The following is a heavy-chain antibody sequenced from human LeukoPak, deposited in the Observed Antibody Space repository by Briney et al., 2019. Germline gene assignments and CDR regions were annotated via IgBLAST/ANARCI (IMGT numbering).Heavy chain of an antibody. V-gene: IGHV3-74*01. CDR2: INSDGSST. Sequence: GGSLRLSCAASGFTFSSYWMHWVRQAPGKGLVWVSRINSDGSSTSYADSVKGRFTISRDNAKNSLYLQMNSLRAEDTAVYYCARVGYDFWSNYNSYYMDVWGRGTTVTVSS. CDR1: GFTFSSYW. D-gene: IGHD3-3*01. J-gene: IGHJ6*03. CDR3: ARVGYDFWSNYNSYYMDV.